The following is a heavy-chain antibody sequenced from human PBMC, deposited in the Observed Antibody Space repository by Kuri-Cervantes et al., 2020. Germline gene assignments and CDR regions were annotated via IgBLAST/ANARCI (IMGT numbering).Heavy chain of an antibody. D-gene: IGHD3-16*02. CDR3: ARGRIRGRLGDYIWGSYPEYFDY. J-gene: IGHJ4*02. V-gene: IGHV3-7*03. Sequence: SWVRQAPGKGLEWVANMNEDGSQKYYVDSVKGRFTISRDNAKNSLYLQMNSLRAEDTAVYYCARGRIRGRLGDYIWGSYPEYFDYWGQGTLVTVSS. CDR2: MNEDGSQK.